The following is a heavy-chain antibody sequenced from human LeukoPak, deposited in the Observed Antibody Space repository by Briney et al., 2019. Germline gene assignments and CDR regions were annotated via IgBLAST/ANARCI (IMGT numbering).Heavy chain of an antibody. J-gene: IGHJ4*02. CDR1: GGSITNTNY. Sequence: PSETLSLTCGVSGGSITNTNYWTWARQPPGKGLEWIGEVDLQGSTNCNPSLMGRVAIAVDTSENHISLQLTSVTAADTAVYYCAREGGPYRPLDYSGQGTLVTVSS. V-gene: IGHV4-4*02. CDR2: VDLQGST. CDR3: AREGGPYRPLDY.